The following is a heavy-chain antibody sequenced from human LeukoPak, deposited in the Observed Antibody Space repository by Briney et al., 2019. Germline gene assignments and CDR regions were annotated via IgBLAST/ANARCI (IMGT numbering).Heavy chain of an antibody. CDR1: GGSISNYF. CDR2: ISYSGSTN. Sequence: SETLSLTCTISGGSISNYFWSWIRQPPGKGLEWIGYISYSGSTNNHNPSLKSRVTISVDTSKNQFSLKLSSVTAADTAMYYRARHTTSGWYQVVYWGQGTLVTVSS. J-gene: IGHJ4*02. V-gene: IGHV4-59*01. D-gene: IGHD6-19*01. CDR3: ARHTTSGWYQVVY.